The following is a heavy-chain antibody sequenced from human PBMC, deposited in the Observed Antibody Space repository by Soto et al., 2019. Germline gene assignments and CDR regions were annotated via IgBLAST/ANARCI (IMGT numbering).Heavy chain of an antibody. Sequence: SETLSLTCAVYGGSFSGYYWSWIRQPPGKGLEWIGEINHSGSTNYNPSLKSRVTISVDTSKDQFSLKLSSVTAADTAVYYCARVSSGWYTPSFDYWGKGTLVTVSS. V-gene: IGHV4-34*01. J-gene: IGHJ4*02. CDR1: GGSFSGYY. CDR2: INHSGST. CDR3: ARVSSGWYTPSFDY. D-gene: IGHD6-19*01.